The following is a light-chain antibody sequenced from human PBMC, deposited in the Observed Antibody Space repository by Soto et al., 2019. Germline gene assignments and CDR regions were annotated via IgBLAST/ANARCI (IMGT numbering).Light chain of an antibody. Sequence: QSALTQPASVSGSPGQSITISCTGTSSDVGGFNYVSWYQQHPGKAPKLMIYYVSNRPSGFPNRFSGSKSGNTASLTISGLQAEDDSAYYCTSYTSGSTLVLFGGGTKLTVL. J-gene: IGLJ2*01. CDR1: SSDVGGFNY. CDR2: YVS. V-gene: IGLV2-14*01. CDR3: TSYTSGSTLVL.